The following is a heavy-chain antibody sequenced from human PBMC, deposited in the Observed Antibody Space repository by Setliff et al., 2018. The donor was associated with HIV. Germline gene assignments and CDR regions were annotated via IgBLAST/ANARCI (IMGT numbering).Heavy chain of an antibody. CDR2: IYPDDSDT. V-gene: IGHV5-51*01. CDR1: GYSFTSYW. CDR3: ARSGVATAGTPFIDY. D-gene: IGHD6-13*01. Sequence: GESLKISCKGSGYSFTSYWIGWVRQMPGKGLEWMGIIYPDDSDTRYSPSFQGQVTISVDKSISTAYLQWSSLKASDTAMYYCARSGVATAGTPFIDYWGQGTLVTVSS. J-gene: IGHJ4*02.